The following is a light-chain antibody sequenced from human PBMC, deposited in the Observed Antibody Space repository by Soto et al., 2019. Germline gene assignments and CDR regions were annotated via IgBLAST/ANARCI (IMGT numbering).Light chain of an antibody. CDR1: SSDVGGYNY. V-gene: IGLV2-14*01. J-gene: IGLJ1*01. Sequence: QSVLTQPASVSGSPGRSITISCTGTSSDVGGYNYVSWYQQHPGKAPKLMIYEVSNRPSGVSNRFSGSKSGNTASLTISGLQADDEADYYCSSYTSSSTYVFGTGTKVIVL. CDR2: EVS. CDR3: SSYTSSSTYV.